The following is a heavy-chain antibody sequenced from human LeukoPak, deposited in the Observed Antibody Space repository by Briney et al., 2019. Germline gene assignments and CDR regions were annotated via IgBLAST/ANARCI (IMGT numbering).Heavy chain of an antibody. J-gene: IGHJ4*02. V-gene: IGHV4-59*08. D-gene: IGHD6-6*01. CDR2: ISYSGST. CDR3: ARHRGSSSNYYYFDY. CDR1: GGSISSYY. Sequence: PSETLSLTCTVSGGSISSYYWGWIRQPPGKGLEWIGYISYSGSTNYNPSLKSRVTISVDTSNIQLSLRLSSVTAADTAVYYCARHRGSSSNYYYFDYWGQGTLVTVSS.